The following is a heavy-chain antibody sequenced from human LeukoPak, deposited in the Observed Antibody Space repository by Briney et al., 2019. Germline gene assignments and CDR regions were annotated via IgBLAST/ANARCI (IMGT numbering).Heavy chain of an antibody. CDR1: GGSISSGGYH. Sequence: PSQTLSLTCTVSGGSISSGGYHWSWIRQHPGKDLEWIGYIYYSGSTYYNPSLKSRVTISVDTSKNQFSLKLSSVTAADTAVYYCARDSSSWTLDYWGQGTLATVSS. V-gene: IGHV4-31*03. D-gene: IGHD6-13*01. J-gene: IGHJ4*02. CDR2: IYYSGST. CDR3: ARDSSSWTLDY.